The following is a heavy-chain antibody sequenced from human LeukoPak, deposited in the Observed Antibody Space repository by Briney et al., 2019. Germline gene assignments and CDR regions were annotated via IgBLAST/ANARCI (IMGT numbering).Heavy chain of an antibody. Sequence: GGSLRLSCAASGFTVSSHDMHWVRQVTGKGLEWVSAISTAGNPHYADSVKGRFTISRENAKNSLYLQMNSLRAGDTAVYYCARESPPEPCSGGSCYSAYDAFDIWGQGTMVTVSS. J-gene: IGHJ3*02. CDR2: ISTAGNP. V-gene: IGHV3-13*05. CDR3: ARESPPEPCSGGSCYSAYDAFDI. D-gene: IGHD2-15*01. CDR1: GFTVSSHD.